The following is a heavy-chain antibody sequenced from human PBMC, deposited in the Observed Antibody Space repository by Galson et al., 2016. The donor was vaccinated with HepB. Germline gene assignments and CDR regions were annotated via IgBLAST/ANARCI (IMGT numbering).Heavy chain of an antibody. CDR2: IYPANSDT. V-gene: IGHV5-51*01. CDR3: VSRYCSSTSCHPEY. D-gene: IGHD2-2*01. CDR1: GYSFSNYW. Sequence: QSGAEVKKPGESLMISCEGSGYSFSNYWIGWVRQMPGKGLEWMGIIYPANSDTRYSPSIQGQATISVDKSINTAYLRWTSLKASDTAMYYCVSRYCSSTSCHPEYWGQGTLVAVSS. J-gene: IGHJ4*02.